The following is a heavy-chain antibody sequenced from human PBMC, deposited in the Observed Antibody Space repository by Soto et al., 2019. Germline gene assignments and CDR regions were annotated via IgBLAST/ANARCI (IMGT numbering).Heavy chain of an antibody. CDR2: ISTDNGNT. D-gene: IGHD3-3*01. CDR1: GYTFTSSG. CDR3: ARDQGITFFGLYSISYSGMHA. V-gene: IGHV1-18*01. Sequence: ASVKVSCKASGYTFTSSGISWVRQAPGQGLEWMGWISTDNGNTKYAQHLQGRVSMTTDTSTSTAYMDLRSLRSDDTAVYYCARDQGITFFGLYSISYSGMHAWGQGHTVT. J-gene: IGHJ6*02.